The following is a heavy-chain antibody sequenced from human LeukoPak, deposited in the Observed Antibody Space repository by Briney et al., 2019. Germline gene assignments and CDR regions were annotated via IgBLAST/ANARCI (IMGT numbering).Heavy chain of an antibody. CDR1: SDSISSSSFY. J-gene: IGHJ4*02. D-gene: IGHD3-10*01. Sequence: SETLSLTCTVSGTVSSDSISSSSFYWGWIRQPPGKGLEWIGNIYFNGSTYCNPSLRSRVTISADTAKSQFSLNLNSVTAADTAVYYCARLPRYYYGSGTYFNGDFDYWGQRILVTVSS. CDR3: ARLPRYYYGSGTYFNGDFDY. CDR2: IYFNGST. V-gene: IGHV4-39*01.